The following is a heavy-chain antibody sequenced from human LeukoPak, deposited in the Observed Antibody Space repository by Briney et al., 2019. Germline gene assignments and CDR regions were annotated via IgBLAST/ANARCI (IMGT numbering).Heavy chain of an antibody. V-gene: IGHV4-59*01. D-gene: IGHD3-3*02. CDR1: GGSIRGYY. Sequence: SETLSLTCTVSGGSIRGYYWSCIRQPPGKGLEWIGYIYYTGSTNYNPSLKSRVTISLDTSKNQFSLKLSSVTAADTAVYYCARARNSISDAFDIWGRGAMVTVSS. CDR3: ARARNSISDAFDI. J-gene: IGHJ3*02. CDR2: IYYTGST.